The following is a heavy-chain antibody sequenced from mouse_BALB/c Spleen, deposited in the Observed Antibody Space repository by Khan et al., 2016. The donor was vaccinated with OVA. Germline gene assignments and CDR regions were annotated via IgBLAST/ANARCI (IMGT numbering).Heavy chain of an antibody. CDR1: GFTFSDYY. Sequence: EVELVESGGGLVKPGGSLKLSCAASGFTFSDYYMYWVRQTPEKRLEWVATTSDGGSYNYYLDSVKGRFTISRDDAKNNLYLQMNSLKSEDTAMYYCARGFYGNSFAYWGQGTLVTVSA. CDR3: ARGFYGNSFAY. J-gene: IGHJ3*01. V-gene: IGHV5-4*02. D-gene: IGHD2-1*01. CDR2: TSDGGSYN.